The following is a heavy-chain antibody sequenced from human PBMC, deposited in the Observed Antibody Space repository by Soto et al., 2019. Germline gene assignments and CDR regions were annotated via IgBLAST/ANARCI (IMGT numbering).Heavy chain of an antibody. J-gene: IGHJ5*02. V-gene: IGHV3-33*01. CDR2: IWYDGSNK. CDR3: ARGPVGATGYNWFDP. CDR1: GFTFSSYG. Sequence: QVQLVESGGGVVQPGRSLRLSCAASGFTFSSYGMHWVRQAPGKGLEWVAVIWYDGSNKYYADSVKGRFTISRDNSKNPLYLQMNSLRAEDTAVYYCARGPVGATGYNWFDPWGQGTLVTVSS. D-gene: IGHD1-26*01.